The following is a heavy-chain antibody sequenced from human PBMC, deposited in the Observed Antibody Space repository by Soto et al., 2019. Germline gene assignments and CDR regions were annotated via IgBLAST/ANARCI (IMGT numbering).Heavy chain of an antibody. Sequence: EVQLLESGGGLVQPGGSLRLSCAASGFTFRNYAMTWVRQAPGKWLEWVSGISGGGDETYNADSVKGRCIISRDNSKNTLYLQMNRLRAEDTAIYYCVKDGEAYNGVWDYFDHWGQGTLITVSS. D-gene: IGHD3-16*01. J-gene: IGHJ4*02. V-gene: IGHV3-23*01. CDR3: VKDGEAYNGVWDYFDH. CDR1: GFTFRNYA. CDR2: ISGGGDET.